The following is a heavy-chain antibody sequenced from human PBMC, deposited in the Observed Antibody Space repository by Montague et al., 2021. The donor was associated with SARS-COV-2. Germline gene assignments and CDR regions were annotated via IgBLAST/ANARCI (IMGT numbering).Heavy chain of an antibody. J-gene: IGHJ2*01. CDR2: IYWDDDK. CDR3: AHVGMACSGGSCYPKIKDWYFDL. Sequence: PALVKPTQTLTLTCTFSGFSLSTSGVGVGWIRQPPGKALEWLALIYWDDDKRYSPFLKSRLTITKDTSKNQVVLTMTNMDPVDTATYYCAHVGMACSGGSCYPKIKDWYFDLWGRGTLVTVSS. V-gene: IGHV2-5*02. CDR1: GFSLSTSGVG. D-gene: IGHD2-15*01.